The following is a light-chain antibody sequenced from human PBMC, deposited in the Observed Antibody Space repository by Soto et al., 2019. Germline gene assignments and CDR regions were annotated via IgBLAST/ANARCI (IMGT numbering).Light chain of an antibody. CDR1: RSNIGSHY. V-gene: IGLV1-47*01. Sequence: QTVVTQPPSASGAPGQWVTISCSGSRSNIGSHYISWYQHLPGTAPKLLIYKDSQRPSGVPDRFSGSKSGTSASLAIGGVRSEDEGSYYCATWDDSLGRRVLFGGGTKLTVL. CDR2: KDS. CDR3: ATWDDSLGRRVL. J-gene: IGLJ3*02.